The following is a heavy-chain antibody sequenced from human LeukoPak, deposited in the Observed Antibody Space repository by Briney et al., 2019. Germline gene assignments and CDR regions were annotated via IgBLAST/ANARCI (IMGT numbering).Heavy chain of an antibody. CDR1: GVSFSSSSYY. V-gene: IGHV4-39*01. CDR2: IYSSGST. CDR3: ARLIYGDYFDY. Sequence: SETLSLTCTASGVSFSSSSYYWGWLRQPPGKGLEWIGSIYSSGSTYYNPSLKSRVAISVDTSKNQFSLKLSSVTAADTAVYYCARLIYGDYFDYWGQGTLVTVSS. D-gene: IGHD4-17*01. J-gene: IGHJ4*02.